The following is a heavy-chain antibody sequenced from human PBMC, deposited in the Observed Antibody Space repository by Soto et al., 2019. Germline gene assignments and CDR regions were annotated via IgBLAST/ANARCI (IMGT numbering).Heavy chain of an antibody. V-gene: IGHV3-33*03. CDR1: GFTFSNFG. CDR2: IDSEGGSD. J-gene: IGHJ4*02. CDR3: AKDSPQRQWLILE. Sequence: QVQLLESGGGVVQPGTSVRLSCATSGFTFSNFGMHWVRQAPGKGLEWVAVIDSEGGSDYYAGSVRGRFTISRDNSNKKLYLQMNSLRVEDTAVYYCAKDSPQRQWLILEWGRGTLVTVSS. D-gene: IGHD6-19*01.